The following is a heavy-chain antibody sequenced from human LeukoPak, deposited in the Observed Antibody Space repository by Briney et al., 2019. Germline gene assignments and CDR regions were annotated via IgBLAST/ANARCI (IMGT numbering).Heavy chain of an antibody. CDR2: IIPIFGTA. Sequence: PSVKVSCKASGGTFSSYAISWVRQAPGQGLEWMGGIIPIFGTANYAQKFQGRVTITADESTSTAYMELSSLRSEDTAVYYCARRDTVVTGAPYYYYYMDVWGKGTTVTVSS. CDR1: GGTFSSYA. D-gene: IGHD4-23*01. V-gene: IGHV1-69*13. J-gene: IGHJ6*03. CDR3: ARRDTVVTGAPYYYYYMDV.